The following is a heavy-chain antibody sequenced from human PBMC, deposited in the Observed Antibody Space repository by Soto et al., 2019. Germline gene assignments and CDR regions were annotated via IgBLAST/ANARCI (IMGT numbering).Heavy chain of an antibody. J-gene: IGHJ1*01. V-gene: IGHV3-30*15. CDR3: AIDIHSGIYHLGAEH. D-gene: IGHD2-2*01. Sequence: DSVKGRFTISRDNSKNTLYLQMSTLRPEDTAVYSCAIDIHSGIYHLGAEHWGQGTLVTVSA.